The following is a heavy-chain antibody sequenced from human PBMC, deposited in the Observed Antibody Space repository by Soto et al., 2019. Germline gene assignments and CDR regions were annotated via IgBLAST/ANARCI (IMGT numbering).Heavy chain of an antibody. D-gene: IGHD3-10*01. Sequence: GASVKVSCKASGYTFTSYAMHWVRQAPGQRLEWMGWINAGNGNTKYSQKFQGRVTITRDTSASTAYMELSSLRSEDTAVYYCARSLVRGVNISPFDPWGQGTRVTVSS. J-gene: IGHJ5*02. CDR2: INAGNGNT. V-gene: IGHV1-3*01. CDR3: ARSLVRGVNISPFDP. CDR1: GYTFTSYA.